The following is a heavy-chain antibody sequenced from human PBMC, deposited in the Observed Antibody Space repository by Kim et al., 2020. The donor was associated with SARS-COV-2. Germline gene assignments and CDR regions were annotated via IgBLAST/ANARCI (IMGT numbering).Heavy chain of an antibody. V-gene: IGHV1-18*04. CDR3: ARRVRSGDYYYYGMDV. J-gene: IGHJ6*02. D-gene: IGHD1-1*01. Sequence: ASVKVSCKASGYTFTSYGISWVRQAPGQGLEWMGWISAYNGNTNYAQKLQGRVTMTTDTSTSTAYMELRSLRSDDTAVYYCARRVRSGDYYYYGMDVWGQGTTVTVSS. CDR2: ISAYNGNT. CDR1: GYTFTSYG.